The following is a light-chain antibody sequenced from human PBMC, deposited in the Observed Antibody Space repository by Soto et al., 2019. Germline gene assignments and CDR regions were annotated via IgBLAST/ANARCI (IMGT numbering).Light chain of an antibody. CDR1: SGHSDYA. V-gene: IGLV4-69*01. CDR3: QTWGTGFHVV. CDR2: VNSDGSH. J-gene: IGLJ2*01. Sequence: QLVLTQSPSASASLGASVKLTCTLSSGHSDYAIAWHQQQPEKGPRYLMKVNSDGSHSKGDGIPDRFSGSSSGAERYLTISSLQSDDEADYYCQTWGTGFHVVFGGGTQLTVL.